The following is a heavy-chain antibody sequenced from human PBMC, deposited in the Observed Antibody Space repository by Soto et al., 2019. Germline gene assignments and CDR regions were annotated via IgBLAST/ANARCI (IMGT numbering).Heavy chain of an antibody. CDR1: GFTFSSYA. V-gene: IGHV3-23*01. CDR2: ISGSGGST. J-gene: IGHJ4*02. CDR3: VPPTGYSSGWYN. D-gene: IGHD6-19*01. Sequence: EVQLLESGGGLVQPGGSLRLSCAASGFTFSSYAMSWVRQAPGKGLEWVSAISGSGGSTYYADSVKGRFTISRDNSKNTLYLQMNSLRAEDTAVYYCVPPTGYSSGWYNWGQGTLVTVSS.